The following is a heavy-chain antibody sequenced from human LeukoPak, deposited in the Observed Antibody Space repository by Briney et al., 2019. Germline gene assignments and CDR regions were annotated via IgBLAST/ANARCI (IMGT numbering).Heavy chain of an antibody. J-gene: IGHJ4*02. CDR2: ISAYNGNT. Sequence: ASVKVSCKASGYTFTSYGISWVRQAPGQGLEWMGWISAYNGNTNYAQKLQGRVTMTRDTSTSTVYMELSSLRSEDTAVYYCARDLGYSSSWYYFDYCGQGTLVTVSS. CDR1: GYTFTSYG. CDR3: ARDLGYSSSWYYFDY. V-gene: IGHV1-18*01. D-gene: IGHD6-13*01.